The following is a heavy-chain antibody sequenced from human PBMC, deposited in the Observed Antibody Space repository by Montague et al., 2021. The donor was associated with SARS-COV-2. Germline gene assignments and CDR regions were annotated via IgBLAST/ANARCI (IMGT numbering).Heavy chain of an antibody. CDR3: AKSRITMVRGIYDAFDV. CDR1: GGPVSSGAYS. CDR2: IHHDVHT. D-gene: IGHD3-10*01. V-gene: IGHV4-30-2*01. J-gene: IGHJ3*01. Sequence: TLSLTCAVSGGPVSSGAYSWTWVRQPPGKGLDWIGYIHHDVHTYYNPSLRSRVTISVERSKNQFSLKLTSVSAADTAVYFCAKSRITMVRGIYDAFDVWGQGTMVTVSS.